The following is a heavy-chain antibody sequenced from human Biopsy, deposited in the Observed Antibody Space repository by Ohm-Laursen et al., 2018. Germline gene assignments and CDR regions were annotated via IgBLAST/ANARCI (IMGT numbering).Heavy chain of an antibody. CDR1: DGSISNIINY. D-gene: IGHD3-10*01. J-gene: IGHJ4*02. CDR2: IYHTGIT. Sequence: SETLSLTCTVTDGSISNIINYWGWIRQPLGKGLEWLGIIYHTGITDYNPSLKSLVTISVDTSNNQFSLKLSSLTAADTAVYYCARHSFGSGRDFWGQGTLVTVSS. V-gene: IGHV4-39*01. CDR3: ARHSFGSGRDF.